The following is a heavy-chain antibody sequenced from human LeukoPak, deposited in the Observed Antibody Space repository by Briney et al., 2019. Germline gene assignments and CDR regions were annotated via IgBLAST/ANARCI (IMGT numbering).Heavy chain of an antibody. D-gene: IGHD4-17*01. CDR3: ARNYGDYSYYYYYYMDV. V-gene: IGHV4-59*01. CDR1: GGSISSYY. Sequence: SETLSLTCTVSGGSISSYYWSWIRQPPGKGLEWIGYIYYSGSTNYNPSLKSRVTISVDTSKNQFSLKLSSVTAADTAVYYCARNYGDYSYYYYYYMDVWGKGTTVTVSS. CDR2: IYYSGST. J-gene: IGHJ6*03.